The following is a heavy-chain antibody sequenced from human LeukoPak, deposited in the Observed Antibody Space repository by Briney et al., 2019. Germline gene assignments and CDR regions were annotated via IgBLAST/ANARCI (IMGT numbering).Heavy chain of an antibody. CDR1: GFTFSSYW. D-gene: IGHD3-3*01. CDR2: IKQDGSEK. CDR3: ARDHYDFWSGYQAPYYYYYYMDV. Sequence: GGSLRLSCAASGFTFSSYWMSWVRQAPGKGLEWVANIKQDGSEKYYVDSVKGRFTISRGNAKNSLYLQMNSLRAEDTAVYYCARDHYDFWSGYQAPYYYYYYMDVWGKGTTVTVSS. V-gene: IGHV3-7*01. J-gene: IGHJ6*03.